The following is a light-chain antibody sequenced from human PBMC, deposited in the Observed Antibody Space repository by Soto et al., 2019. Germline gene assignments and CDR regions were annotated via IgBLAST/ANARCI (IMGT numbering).Light chain of an antibody. Sequence: IVLTQSQGTLSLSPGERATLSCLASQSVSNNYLAWYQQKPGQAPRLLIYGASNRATGIPDRFSGSGSGTDFTLTISRLEPEDFAVYYCQQYGSSGTFGQGTKVDIK. CDR1: QSVSNNY. CDR3: QQYGSSGT. CDR2: GAS. V-gene: IGKV3-20*01. J-gene: IGKJ1*01.